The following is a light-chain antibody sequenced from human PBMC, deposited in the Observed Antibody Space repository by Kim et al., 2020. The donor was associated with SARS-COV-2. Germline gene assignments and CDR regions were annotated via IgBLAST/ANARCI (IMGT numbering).Light chain of an antibody. CDR2: EVS. CDR3: NSYAGSNNSRV. CDR1: SSDVGGYNY. J-gene: IGLJ2*01. V-gene: IGLV2-8*01. Sequence: QSALTQPPSASGSLGQSVTISCTGTSSDVGGYNYVSWYQQHPGKAPKLMIYEVSKRPSGVPDRFSGSKSGNTASLTVSGLQAEDEADYYCNSYAGSNNSRVFGGGTQLTVL.